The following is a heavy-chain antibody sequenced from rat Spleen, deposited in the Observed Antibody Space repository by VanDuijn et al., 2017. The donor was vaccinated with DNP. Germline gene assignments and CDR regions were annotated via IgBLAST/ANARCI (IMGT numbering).Heavy chain of an antibody. D-gene: IGHD1-11*01. V-gene: IGHV5-20*01. CDR2: ISYDGGSA. Sequence: EVQLVESGGDLVQSGRSLKVSCAASGFSFSDYYMAWVRQAPTKGLEWVTYISYDGGSAYYGDSVKGRFTISRDNAKSTLYLQMDSLRSEDTATYYCTTFEGTNAWGQGTSVTVSS. J-gene: IGHJ4*01. CDR3: TTFEGTNA. CDR1: GFSFSDYY.